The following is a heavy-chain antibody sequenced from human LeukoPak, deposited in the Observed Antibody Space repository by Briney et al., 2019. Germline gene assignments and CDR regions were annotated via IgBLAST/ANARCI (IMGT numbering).Heavy chain of an antibody. CDR3: ARGYYYDRSDDY. CDR2: IYSGGNI. Sequence: PGGSLRLSCAASGFTVSSTYMSWVRQAPGKGLEWVSVIYSGGNIYYIDSVKGRFTISRDTSKNTLYLQMNSLRAEDTAVYYCARGYYYDRSDDYWGQGTLVTVSS. CDR1: GFTVSSTY. V-gene: IGHV3-53*01. J-gene: IGHJ4*02. D-gene: IGHD3-22*01.